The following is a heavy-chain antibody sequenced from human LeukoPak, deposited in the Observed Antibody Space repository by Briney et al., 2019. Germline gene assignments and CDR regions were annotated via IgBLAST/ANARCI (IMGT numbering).Heavy chain of an antibody. D-gene: IGHD6-19*01. CDR3: ALRGAVAVSDAFDI. J-gene: IGHJ3*02. Sequence: PSETLSLTCTVSGGSISSYYWSWIRQPAGTALEWIGRIYTSGTITYNPSLKGRVTMSVDTSKNQFSLKLSSVTAADTAVYYCALRGAVAVSDAFDIWGQGTMVTVSS. V-gene: IGHV4-4*07. CDR2: IYTSGTI. CDR1: GGSISSYY.